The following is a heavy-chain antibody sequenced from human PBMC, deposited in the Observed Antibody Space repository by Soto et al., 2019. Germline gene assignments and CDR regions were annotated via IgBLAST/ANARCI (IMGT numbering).Heavy chain of an antibody. J-gene: IGHJ3*02. CDR2: ISSSSSYI. D-gene: IGHD6-13*01. Sequence: PGGSLRLSCAASGFTFSSYSMNWVRQAPGKGLEWVSSISSSSSYIYYADSVKGRFTISRDNAKNPLYLQMNSLRAEDTAVYYCARGIGAADPDAFDIWGQGTMVTVSS. CDR3: ARGIGAADPDAFDI. CDR1: GFTFSSYS. V-gene: IGHV3-21*01.